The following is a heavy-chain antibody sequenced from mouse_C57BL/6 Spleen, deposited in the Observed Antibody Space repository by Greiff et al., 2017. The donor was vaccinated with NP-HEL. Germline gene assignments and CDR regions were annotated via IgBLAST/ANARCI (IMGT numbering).Heavy chain of an antibody. V-gene: IGHV1-22*01. CDR2: INPNNGGT. Sequence: VQLQQPGPELVKPGASVKMSCKASGYTFTDYNMHWVKQSHGKSLEWIGYINPNNGGTSYNQKFKGKATLTVNKSSSTAYMELRSLTSEDSAVYYCAKENYYGRDWYFDVWGTGTTVTVSS. D-gene: IGHD1-1*01. CDR1: GYTFTDYN. CDR3: AKENYYGRDWYFDV. J-gene: IGHJ1*03.